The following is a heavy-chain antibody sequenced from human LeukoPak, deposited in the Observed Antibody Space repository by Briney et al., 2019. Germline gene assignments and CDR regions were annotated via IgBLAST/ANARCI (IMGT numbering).Heavy chain of an antibody. CDR2: IWYDGSNR. Sequence: GGSLRLSCAASGFTFGRYGMHWVRQAPGKGLEWVAVIWYDGSNRQYVDSVKGRFTISRDNSKNTLYLQMNSLRADDTAVYYCARDFGFSPSSGYSFDYWGQGTPVAVSS. D-gene: IGHD3-22*01. CDR3: ARDFGFSPSSGYSFDY. CDR1: GFTFGRYG. J-gene: IGHJ4*02. V-gene: IGHV3-33*01.